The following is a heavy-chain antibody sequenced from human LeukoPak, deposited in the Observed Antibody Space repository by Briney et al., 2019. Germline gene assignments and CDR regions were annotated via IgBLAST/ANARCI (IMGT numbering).Heavy chain of an antibody. CDR1: GGTFSSYA. J-gene: IGHJ4*02. CDR2: IIPIFGTA. CDR3: ARVVAYGSGSYYNAGTSYYFDY. Sequence: EASVKVSCKASGGTFSSYAISWVRQAPGQGLEWMGGIIPIFGTANYAQKFQGRVTITADESTSTAYMELSSLRSEDTAVYYCARVVAYGSGSYYNAGTSYYFDYWGQGTLVTVSS. V-gene: IGHV1-69*13. D-gene: IGHD3-10*01.